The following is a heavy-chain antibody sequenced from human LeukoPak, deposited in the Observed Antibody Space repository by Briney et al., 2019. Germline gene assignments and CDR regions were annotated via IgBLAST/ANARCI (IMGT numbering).Heavy chain of an antibody. J-gene: IGHJ5*02. CDR1: GFTFSSYA. Sequence: PGGSLRLSCAASGFTFSSYAMRWVRQAPGKGLEWVSAISASGGSTHYADSVKGRFTISRDNSKNTLFLQMNSLRAEDTAVYYCAKADGSWTYDPWGQGTLVTVSS. CDR2: ISASGGST. CDR3: AKADGSWTYDP. D-gene: IGHD5-24*01. V-gene: IGHV3-23*01.